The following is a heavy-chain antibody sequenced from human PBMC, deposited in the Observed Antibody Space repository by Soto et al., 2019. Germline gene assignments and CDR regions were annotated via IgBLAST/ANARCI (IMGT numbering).Heavy chain of an antibody. D-gene: IGHD3-10*01. CDR1: GGSISSYY. CDR2: IYYSGST. V-gene: IGHV4-59*01. Sequence: SSETLSLTCTVSGGSISSYYWSWIRQPPGKGLEWIGYIYYSGSTNYNPSLKSRVTISVDTSKNQFSLKLSSVTAADTAVYYCARGVTVGLWQGPLGMDVWGQGTTVTVSS. CDR3: ARGVTVGLWQGPLGMDV. J-gene: IGHJ6*02.